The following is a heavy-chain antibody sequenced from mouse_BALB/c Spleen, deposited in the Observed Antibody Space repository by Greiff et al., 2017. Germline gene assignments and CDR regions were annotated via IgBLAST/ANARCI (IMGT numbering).Heavy chain of an antibody. J-gene: IGHJ4*01. CDR2: INPGSGGT. CDR3: ARGIYGSSFAMDY. D-gene: IGHD1-1*01. Sequence: QVHVKQSGAELVRPGTSVKVSCKASGYAFTNYLIEWVKQRPGQGLEWIGVINPGSGGTNYNEKFKGKATLTADKSSSTAYMQLSSLTSDDSAVYFCARGIYGSSFAMDYWGQGTSVTVSS. CDR1: GYAFTNYL. V-gene: IGHV1-54*01.